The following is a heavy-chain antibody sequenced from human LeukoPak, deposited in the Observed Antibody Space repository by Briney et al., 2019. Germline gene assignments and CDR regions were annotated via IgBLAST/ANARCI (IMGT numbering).Heavy chain of an antibody. V-gene: IGHV3-7*03. CDR1: GFPFSNSW. CDR2: INKNGGGI. Sequence: PGGSLRLSCAVSGFPFSNSWMYWVRQAPGKGLEGVANINKNGGGISYVDSVKGRFIISRDNARNSLYLQMNSLRVEDTALYFCAGGNSMDVWGKGTAVTVSS. J-gene: IGHJ6*04. CDR3: AGGNSMDV. D-gene: IGHD1/OR15-1a*01.